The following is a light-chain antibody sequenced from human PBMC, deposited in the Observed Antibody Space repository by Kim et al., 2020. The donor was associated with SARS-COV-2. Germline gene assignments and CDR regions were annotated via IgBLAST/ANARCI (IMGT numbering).Light chain of an antibody. J-gene: IGLJ3*02. Sequence: PGKTARITCGGNNIGIKSVHWYQQKPGQAPVLVIYYDSDRPSGIPERFSGSNSGNTATLTISRVEAGDEADYYCQVWDSSSDHPVFGGGTQLTVL. CDR3: QVWDSSSDHPV. CDR2: YDS. V-gene: IGLV3-21*04. CDR1: NIGIKS.